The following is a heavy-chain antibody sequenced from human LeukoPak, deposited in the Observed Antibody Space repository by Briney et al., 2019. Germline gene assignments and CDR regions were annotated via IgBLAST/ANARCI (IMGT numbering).Heavy chain of an antibody. V-gene: IGHV1-58*02. Sequence: GTSVKVSCKASGFTLTSSAMQWVRQARGQRLEWIGWIVVGSGNTNYAQKFQERVTITRDMSTSTAYMELSSLRSEDTAVYYCAADRYYDSSGYPFWGQGTLVTVSS. D-gene: IGHD3-22*01. J-gene: IGHJ4*02. CDR3: AADRYYDSSGYPF. CDR1: GFTLTSSA. CDR2: IVVGSGNT.